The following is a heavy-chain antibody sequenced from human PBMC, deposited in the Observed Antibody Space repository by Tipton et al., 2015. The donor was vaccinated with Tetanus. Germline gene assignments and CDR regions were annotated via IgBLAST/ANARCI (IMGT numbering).Heavy chain of an antibody. V-gene: IGHV5-51*01. CDR1: GYIFNNYW. Sequence: LVQSGGEVKKPGESLKISCKGSGYIFNNYWIGWVRQKPGKGLEWMGIIYPGDSDTRYSPSFQGQVPISVDKSINPAYLQWSSLKASDTSMFYCARAHCTDGVCNFDFWGQGALVTVAS. J-gene: IGHJ4*02. D-gene: IGHD2-8*01. CDR2: IYPGDSDT. CDR3: ARAHCTDGVCNFDF.